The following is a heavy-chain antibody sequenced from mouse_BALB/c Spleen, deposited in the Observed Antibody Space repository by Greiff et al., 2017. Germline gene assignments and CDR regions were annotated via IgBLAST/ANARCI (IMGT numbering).Heavy chain of an antibody. CDR3: ASNWERGDY. CDR1: GYTFTSYW. Sequence: VKLMESGAELARPGASVKLSCKASGYTFTSYWMQWVKQRPGQGLEWIGAIYPGDGDTRYTQKFKGKATLTADKSSSTAYMQLSSLASEDSAVYYCASNWERGDYWGQGTTLTVSS. V-gene: IGHV1-87*01. CDR2: IYPGDGDT. J-gene: IGHJ2*01. D-gene: IGHD4-1*01.